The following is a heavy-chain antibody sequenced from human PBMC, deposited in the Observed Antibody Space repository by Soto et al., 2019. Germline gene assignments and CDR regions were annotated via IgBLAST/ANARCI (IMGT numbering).Heavy chain of an antibody. V-gene: IGHV2-70*04. CDR2: IDWDDDK. CDR3: ARTPAYCGGDCYWFDY. J-gene: IGHJ4*02. CDR1: GFSLSTSGMR. D-gene: IGHD2-21*02. Sequence: SGPTLVNPTQTLTLTCTFSGFSLSTSGMRVSWIRQPPGKALEWLARIDWDDDKFYSTSLKTRLTISKDTSKNQVVLTMTNMDPVDTATYYCARTPAYCGGDCYWFDYWGQGTLVTAPQ.